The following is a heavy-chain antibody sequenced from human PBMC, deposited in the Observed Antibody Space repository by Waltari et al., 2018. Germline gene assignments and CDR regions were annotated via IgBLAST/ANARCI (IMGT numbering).Heavy chain of an antibody. D-gene: IGHD3-16*01. CDR1: GFSFSAYG. V-gene: IGHV3-30*03. CDR3: ARGGDFDY. Sequence: QEQLVESGGGVVQPGTSLRLSCAASGFSFSAYGMEWVRQAPGKGLEWVAIITPDGSNKYYAHSVKGRFTISRDNSKNTLYLQMNSLRAEDTAIYFCARGGDFDYWGQGTLVTVSS. CDR2: ITPDGSNK. J-gene: IGHJ4*02.